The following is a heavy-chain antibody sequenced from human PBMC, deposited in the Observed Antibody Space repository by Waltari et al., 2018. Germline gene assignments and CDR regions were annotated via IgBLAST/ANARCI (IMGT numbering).Heavy chain of an antibody. D-gene: IGHD2-15*01. V-gene: IGHV4-4*02. CDR3: ARDRGRGLYLDA. CDR2: VHCSGRS. J-gene: IGHJ4*02. Sequence: WWRCVRQPAGKGLEWFGQVHCSGRSDYNTSIESGVSVSIVTSNNHFSLKVTSATAADTAVYYCARDRGRGLYLDAWGQGTLVTVSP. CDR1: W.